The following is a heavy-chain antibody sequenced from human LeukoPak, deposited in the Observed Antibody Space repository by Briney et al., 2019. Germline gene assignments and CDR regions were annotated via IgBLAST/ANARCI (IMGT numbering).Heavy chain of an antibody. J-gene: IGHJ4*02. CDR1: GGSISSNY. CDR3: ARGFYAGASRAYYFDY. CDR2: IYTSGST. D-gene: IGHD1-26*01. V-gene: IGHV4-4*07. Sequence: PSETLSLTCSVSGGSISSNYWSWIRQPAGKGLEWIGRIYTSGSTNYNPSLKSRVAMSLDTSKKQFSLKLRSVTAADTAVYYCARGFYAGASRAYYFDYWGLGTLVTVSS.